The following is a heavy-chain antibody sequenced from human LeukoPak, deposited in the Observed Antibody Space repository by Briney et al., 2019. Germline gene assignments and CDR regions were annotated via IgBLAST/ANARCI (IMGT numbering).Heavy chain of an antibody. D-gene: IGHD2-15*01. CDR2: IYYSGST. CDR1: GGSISSYY. V-gene: IGHV4-59*01. J-gene: IGHJ5*02. Sequence: SETLSLTCTVSGGSISSYYWSWIRQPPGKGLEWIGYIYYSGSTNYNPSLKSRVTISVDTSKNQFSLKLSSVTAADTAVYYCARSPKRYCSGGSCYSIPYPFDPWGQGTLVTGSS. CDR3: ARSPKRYCSGGSCYSIPYPFDP.